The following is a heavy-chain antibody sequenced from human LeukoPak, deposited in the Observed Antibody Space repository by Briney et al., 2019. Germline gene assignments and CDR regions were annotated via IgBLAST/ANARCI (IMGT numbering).Heavy chain of an antibody. D-gene: IGHD4-17*01. J-gene: IGHJ4*02. CDR2: IYTSGST. V-gene: IGHV4-61*08. Sequence: SETLSLTCTVSGGSVSRGGYYWNWIRQHPGKGLEWIGRIYTSGSTNYNPSLKSRVTMSVDTSKNQFSLKLSSVTAADTAVYYCASAETVNIFDYWGQGTLVTVSS. CDR1: GGSVSRGGYY. CDR3: ASAETVNIFDY.